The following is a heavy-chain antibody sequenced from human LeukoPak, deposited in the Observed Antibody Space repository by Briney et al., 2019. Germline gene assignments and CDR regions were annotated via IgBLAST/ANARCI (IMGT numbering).Heavy chain of an antibody. CDR2: ISGSGGST. V-gene: IGHV3-23*01. Sequence: GGSLRLSCAASGFTFTSNAMSWVRQAPGKGLEWVSAISGSGGSTYYADSVKGRFTISRDNSKNTLYLQMNSLRAEDTAVYYCAKDGTFVGYFDYWGQGTLVTVSS. D-gene: IGHD1-26*01. CDR3: AKDGTFVGYFDY. J-gene: IGHJ4*02. CDR1: GFTFTSNA.